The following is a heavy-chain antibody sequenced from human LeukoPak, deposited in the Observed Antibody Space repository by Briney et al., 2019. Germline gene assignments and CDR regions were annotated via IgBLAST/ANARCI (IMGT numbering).Heavy chain of an antibody. J-gene: IGHJ4*02. Sequence: ASVKVSCKASGGTFSSYAISWVRQAPGQGLEWMGWINPNSGGTNYAQKFQGRVTMTRDTSISTAYMVLNRLRSDDTAVYYCARDLTGDSYSSSWYPFYWGQGTLVTVSS. V-gene: IGHV1-2*02. CDR2: INPNSGGT. CDR1: GGTFSSYA. D-gene: IGHD6-13*01. CDR3: ARDLTGDSYSSSWYPFY.